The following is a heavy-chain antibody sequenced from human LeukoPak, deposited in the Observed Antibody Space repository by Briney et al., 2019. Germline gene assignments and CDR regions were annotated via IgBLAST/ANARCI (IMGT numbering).Heavy chain of an antibody. V-gene: IGHV3-48*04. CDR3: ARVRGPTLKTCYMDV. CDR1: GFTFTEYS. Sequence: GRSLRLSCAASGFTFTEYSIIWARQAPGKGLEWVSFISDISDRSSTIHYADSVKGRFTISRDNAERSVYLQMNSLRADDTAVYYCARVRGPTLKTCYMDVWGTGTTVTVSS. D-gene: IGHD3-10*01. J-gene: IGHJ6*03. CDR2: ISDRSSTI.